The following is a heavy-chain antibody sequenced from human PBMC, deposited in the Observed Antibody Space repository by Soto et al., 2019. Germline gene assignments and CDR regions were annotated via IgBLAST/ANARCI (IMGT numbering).Heavy chain of an antibody. Sequence: EVQLVESGGGLVQPGGSLRLSCAASGFTFSNYWMHWVRQAPGEGLVWVSRIKTDGSSTSYADSVKGRFTNSRDNAKNTMYLQMNSLRAEDTAVYYCARVGVGHYEFDYWGQGTLVTVSS. CDR2: IKTDGSST. D-gene: IGHD3-16*01. CDR1: GFTFSNYW. V-gene: IGHV3-74*01. J-gene: IGHJ4*02. CDR3: ARVGVGHYEFDY.